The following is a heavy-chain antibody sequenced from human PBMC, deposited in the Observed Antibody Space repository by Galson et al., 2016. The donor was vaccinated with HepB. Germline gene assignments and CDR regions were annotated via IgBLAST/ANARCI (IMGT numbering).Heavy chain of an antibody. CDR1: GNNFPSYW. D-gene: IGHD3-16*01. CDR3: AREAQGADYFAS. V-gene: IGHV5-51*01. Sequence: QSGAEVKKPGESLKISCKGSGNNFPSYWIGWVRQMPGKGSEWMGVIYLGDSDTTYSPSFQGQVTISADKSINTAYLQWSSLKASDTAIYYCAREAQGADYFASWGQGTLVTVSS. J-gene: IGHJ4*02. CDR2: IYLGDSDT.